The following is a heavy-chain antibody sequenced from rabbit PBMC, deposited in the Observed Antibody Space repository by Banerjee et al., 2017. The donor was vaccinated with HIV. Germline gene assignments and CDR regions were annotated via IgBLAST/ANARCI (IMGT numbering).Heavy chain of an antibody. Sequence: QSLEESGGGLVKPGASLTLTCTASGFSFSSSYYMCWVRQAPGKGLEWIACIYAGSSGSTYYASWAKGRFTISKTSSTTVTLQMTSLTAADTATYFCAREAGSSYYTGYYFNLWGQGTLVT. D-gene: IGHD8-1*01. V-gene: IGHV1S40*01. J-gene: IGHJ4*01. CDR1: GFSFSSSYY. CDR2: IYAGSSGST. CDR3: AREAGSSYYTGYYFNL.